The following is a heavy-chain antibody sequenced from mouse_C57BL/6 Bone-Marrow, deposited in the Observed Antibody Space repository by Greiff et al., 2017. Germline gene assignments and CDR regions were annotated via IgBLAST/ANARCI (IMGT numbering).Heavy chain of an antibody. V-gene: IGHV1-55*01. D-gene: IGHD2-4*01. J-gene: IGHJ3*01. CDR3: ERARDDYWRSWAWFAY. CDR1: GYTFTSYW. CDR2: IYPGSGST. Sequence: QVQLQQPGAELVKPGASVKMSCKASGYTFTSYWITWVKQRPGQGLEWIGDIYPGSGSTNYNEKFKSKATLTVDTSSSTAYMQLSSLTSEDSAVYSCERARDDYWRSWAWFAYWGQGTLVTVSA.